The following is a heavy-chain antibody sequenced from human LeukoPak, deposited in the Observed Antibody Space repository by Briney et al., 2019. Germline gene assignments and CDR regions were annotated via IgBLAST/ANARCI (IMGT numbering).Heavy chain of an antibody. Sequence: GGSLRLSCAASGFTFSSYSMNWVRQAPGKGLEWVSSISSSSNYIYYADSVKGRFTISRDNAKNSLYLQMNSLRAEDTAVYYCARGAAACTAFDYWGQGTLVTVSS. CDR3: ARGAAACTAFDY. J-gene: IGHJ4*02. CDR1: GFTFSSYS. CDR2: ISSSSNYI. V-gene: IGHV3-21*01. D-gene: IGHD6-13*01.